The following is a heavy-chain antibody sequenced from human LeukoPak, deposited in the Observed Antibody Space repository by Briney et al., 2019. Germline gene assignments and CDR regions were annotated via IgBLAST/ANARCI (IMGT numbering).Heavy chain of an antibody. J-gene: IGHJ4*02. V-gene: IGHV1-18*01. D-gene: IGHD3-9*01. CDR2: ISTCNADT. Sequence: ASVRVSCKASGYTFTSYGISWVRQAPGQGLEWMGWISTCNADTDYAQKFQGRVTMTTETSTSTAYMELRSLTSDDTAVYYCARDPGQYYDILTGYYTPYYFDYWGQGTLVTVSS. CDR3: ARDPGQYYDILTGYYTPYYFDY. CDR1: GYTFTSYG.